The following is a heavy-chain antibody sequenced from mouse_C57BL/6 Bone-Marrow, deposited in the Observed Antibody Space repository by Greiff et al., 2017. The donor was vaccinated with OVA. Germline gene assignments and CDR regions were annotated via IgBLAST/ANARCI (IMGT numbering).Heavy chain of an antibody. Sequence: QVQLQQSGAELARPGASVKLSCKASGYTFPSYGISWVKQRTGQGLEWIGEIYPRSGNTYYNEKFKGKATLHEDKSSSTAYMELRSLTSEDSAVYFCARRAYYSNPYAMDYWGQGTSVTVSS. V-gene: IGHV1-81*01. CDR3: ARRAYYSNPYAMDY. CDR1: GYTFPSYG. CDR2: IYPRSGNT. J-gene: IGHJ4*01. D-gene: IGHD2-5*01.